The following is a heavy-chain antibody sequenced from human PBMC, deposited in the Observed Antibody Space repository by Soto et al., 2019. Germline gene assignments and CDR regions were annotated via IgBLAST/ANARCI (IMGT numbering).Heavy chain of an antibody. CDR1: GFTFSSYA. D-gene: IGHD2-15*01. V-gene: IGHV3-23*01. Sequence: EVQLLESGGGLVQPGGSLRLSCAASGFTFSSYAMSWVRQAPGKGLEWVSALSGSGGSTYYADSVKGRFTISRDNSKNTLYLQMNSLRAEDTAVYYCAKGLHKGLLLGWFDPWGQGTLVTVSS. CDR2: LSGSGGST. J-gene: IGHJ5*02. CDR3: AKGLHKGLLLGWFDP.